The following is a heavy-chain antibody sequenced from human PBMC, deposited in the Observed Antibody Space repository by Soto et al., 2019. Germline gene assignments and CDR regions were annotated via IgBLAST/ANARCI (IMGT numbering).Heavy chain of an antibody. D-gene: IGHD6-13*01. CDR2: IYHSGST. J-gene: IGHJ4*02. CDR1: GGSISSSNW. Sequence: XGTLSLTCAVSGGSISSSNWWGWVRQPPGKGLEWIGEIYHSGSTNYNPSLKSRVTISVDKSKNQFSLKLSSVTAADTAVYYCARWPLIAAAGEYYFDYWGQGTLVTVSS. CDR3: ARWPLIAAAGEYYFDY. V-gene: IGHV4-4*02.